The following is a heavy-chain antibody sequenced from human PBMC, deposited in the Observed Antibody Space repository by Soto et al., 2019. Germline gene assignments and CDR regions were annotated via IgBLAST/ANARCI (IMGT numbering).Heavy chain of an antibody. J-gene: IGHJ3*02. V-gene: IGHV1-24*01. CDR1: GYTLTELS. CDR3: ATSSSGVQGTVTTTDDAFDI. D-gene: IGHD4-17*01. CDR2: FDPEDGET. Sequence: ASVKVSCKVSGYTLTELSMHWVRQAPGKGLEWMGGFDPEDGETIYAQKFQGRVTMTEDTSTDTAYMELSSLRSEDTAVYYCATSSSGVQGTVTTTDDAFDIWG.